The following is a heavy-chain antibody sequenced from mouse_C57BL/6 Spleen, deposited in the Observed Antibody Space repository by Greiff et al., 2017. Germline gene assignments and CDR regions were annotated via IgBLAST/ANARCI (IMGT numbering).Heavy chain of an antibody. CDR3: TRSYYDCGDPPFDY. J-gene: IGHJ2*01. D-gene: IGHD2-4*01. CDR2: IYPGNSDT. Sequence: VQLQQSGTVLARPGASVKMSCKTSGYTFTSYWMHWVKQRPGQGLEWVGAIYPGNSDTSYNQKFKGKAKLTAVTSASTAYMELSSLTNEDSAVYYCTRSYYDCGDPPFDYWGQGTTLTVSS. V-gene: IGHV1-5*01. CDR1: GYTFTSYW.